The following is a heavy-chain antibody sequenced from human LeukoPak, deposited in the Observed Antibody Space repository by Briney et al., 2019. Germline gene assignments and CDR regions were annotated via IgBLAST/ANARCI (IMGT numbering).Heavy chain of an antibody. J-gene: IGHJ4*02. CDR3: ARDDVGATWDY. CDR1: GYTFSSYG. V-gene: IGHV1-8*02. D-gene: IGHD1-26*01. Sequence: ASVKVSCKASGYTFSSYGISWVRQAPGQGLEWMGWMNPNSGNTGYAQKFQGRVTMTRNTSISTAYMELSSLRSEDTAVYYCARDDVGATWDYWGQGTLVTVSS. CDR2: MNPNSGNT.